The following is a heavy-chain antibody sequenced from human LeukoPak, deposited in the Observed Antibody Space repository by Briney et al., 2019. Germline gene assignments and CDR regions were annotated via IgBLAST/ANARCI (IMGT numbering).Heavy chain of an antibody. D-gene: IGHD3-3*01. CDR3: ARGIGSQLRSGWFDP. V-gene: IGHV3-66*01. CDR1: GFTVSSNY. Sequence: GGSLRLSCAASGFTVSSNYMSWVRQAPGKGLEWVSVIYSGGNTYYADSVEGRFTMSRDNSKNTLYPQMNSLRAEDTAVYYCARGIGSQLRSGWFDPWGQGTLVTVSS. J-gene: IGHJ5*02. CDR2: IYSGGNT.